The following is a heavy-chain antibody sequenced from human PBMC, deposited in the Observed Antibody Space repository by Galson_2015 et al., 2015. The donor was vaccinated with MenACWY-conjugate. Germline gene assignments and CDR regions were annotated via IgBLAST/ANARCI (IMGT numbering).Heavy chain of an antibody. CDR3: ESHMGPSANSYWYWVDY. CDR1: GFAFSSYA. J-gene: IGHJ4*02. CDR2: INVSGSST. V-gene: IGHV3-23*01. Sequence: SLRLSCAGSGFAFSSYAMTWVRQAPGKGLKWASPINVSGSSTYYAAFVRGRVTVSRDNTRSTVYLQMNSLSADDTAVYYAESHMGPSANSYWYWVDYWGRGTLVTVSS. D-gene: IGHD1-26*01.